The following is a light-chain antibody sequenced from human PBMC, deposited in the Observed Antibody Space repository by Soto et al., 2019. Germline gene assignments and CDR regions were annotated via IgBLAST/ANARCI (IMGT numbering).Light chain of an antibody. CDR2: EVS. CDR1: SSDIGAYIY. CDR3: SSYAGSNNFV. J-gene: IGLJ1*01. V-gene: IGLV2-8*01. Sequence: QSVLTQPPCASLSPGQSVTISCTGTSSDIGAYIYVSWYQQHPGKAPKLMISEVSRRPSGVPERFSGSKSGNTASLTVSGLQADDEAHYYCSSYAGSNNFVFGTGTKVTVL.